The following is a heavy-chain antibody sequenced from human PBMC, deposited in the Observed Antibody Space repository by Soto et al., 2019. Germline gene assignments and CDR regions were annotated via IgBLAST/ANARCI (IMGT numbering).Heavy chain of an antibody. CDR1: GYTFTSYD. CDR2: MNPLSCNA. J-gene: IGHJ4*02. CDR3: TRGQGNH. V-gene: IGHV1-8*01. Sequence: QVQLVQSGAEVKKPGASVRVSCKASGYTFTSYDIYWVRQDTGQGLEWMGWMNPLSCNAVYTQKFQDRVTMTRDTSRNTAYMEMSRLRSEKTAVYYCTRGQGNHCDQGSLVTVSS.